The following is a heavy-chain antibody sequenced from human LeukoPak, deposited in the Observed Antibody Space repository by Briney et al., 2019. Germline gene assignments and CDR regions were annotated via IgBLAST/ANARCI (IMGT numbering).Heavy chain of an antibody. Sequence: PSETLSLTCTVSGGSISTSSYYWSWIRQPPGKRPEWIGTIYYTGSTYYNPSLKSRVTISVDASHNQFSLILSSVTAGDPGVYYCARRPGSGTRHFDYWGQGTLVTVSS. CDR2: IYYTGST. D-gene: IGHD3-10*01. J-gene: IGHJ4*02. V-gene: IGHV4-39*01. CDR3: ARRPGSGTRHFDY. CDR1: GGSISTSSYY.